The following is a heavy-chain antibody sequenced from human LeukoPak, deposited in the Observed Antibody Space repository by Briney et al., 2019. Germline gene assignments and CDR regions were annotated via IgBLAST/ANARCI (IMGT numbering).Heavy chain of an antibody. V-gene: IGHV1-2*02. D-gene: IGHD3-10*01. Sequence: ASVKVSCTASGYTFTDHYIHWVRQAPGQGLEWMGWINPNSGGTNYALKFQGRVTMTRDKSISTAYMELSRLTSDDTAVYYCARNIWFGESADAFDIWGQGTMVTVSS. CDR1: GYTFTDHY. J-gene: IGHJ3*02. CDR3: ARNIWFGESADAFDI. CDR2: INPNSGGT.